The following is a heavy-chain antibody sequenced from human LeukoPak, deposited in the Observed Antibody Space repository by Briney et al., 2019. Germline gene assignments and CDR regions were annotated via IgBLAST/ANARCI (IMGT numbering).Heavy chain of an antibody. CDR1: GFTFSSYA. Sequence: GGSLRLSCAASGFTFSSYAMSWVRQAPGKGLEWVSAISGSGGSTYYADSVKGRFTISRDNSKNTLYLQMNSLRAEDTAVYYCAKDPQKIAAAGSNWFDPWGQGTLVTVSS. CDR2: ISGSGGST. V-gene: IGHV3-23*01. CDR3: AKDPQKIAAAGSNWFDP. J-gene: IGHJ5*02. D-gene: IGHD6-13*01.